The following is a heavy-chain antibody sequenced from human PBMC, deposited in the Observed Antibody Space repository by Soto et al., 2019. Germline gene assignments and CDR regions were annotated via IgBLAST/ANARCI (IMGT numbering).Heavy chain of an antibody. CDR3: TRCWIRYHSIGFYLGIDGMDV. CDR1: GGTFNNYA. D-gene: IGHD3-22*01. Sequence: QVQLVQSGAEVKKPESSVRVSCKASGGTFNNYAITWVRQAPGQGLEWMGGTIPMFGTTNYAEKFQGRVTITEDESTNTAYMELSSLRSEDTAVYYCTRCWIRYHSIGFYLGIDGMDVWGQGTTVIVSS. J-gene: IGHJ6*02. V-gene: IGHV1-69*12. CDR2: TIPMFGTT.